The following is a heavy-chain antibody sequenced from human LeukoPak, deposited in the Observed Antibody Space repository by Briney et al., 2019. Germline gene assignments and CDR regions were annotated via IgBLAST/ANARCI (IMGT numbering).Heavy chain of an antibody. V-gene: IGHV1-18*01. CDR3: ARGMVTAYYYDSSGYYPNDY. D-gene: IGHD3-22*01. CDR1: GYIFTSYG. CDR2: ISVYNGNT. J-gene: IGHJ4*02. Sequence: ASVKVSCKASGYIFTSYGVTWVRQAPGQGLEWMGWISVYNGNTNYAQKLQGRDTMTTDISTSTAYMELRSLRSGDTAVYYCARGMVTAYYYDSSGYYPNDYWGQGTLVTVSS.